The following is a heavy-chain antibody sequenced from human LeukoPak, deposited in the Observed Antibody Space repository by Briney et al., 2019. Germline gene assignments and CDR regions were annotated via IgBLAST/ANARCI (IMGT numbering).Heavy chain of an antibody. Sequence: ESGPTLVNPTQTLTLTCSFSGFSLSTSGVGVGWIRQPPGKALEWLAIIYWDDDKRSSSSLKSRLTITKDTSKNQVVITMTNVDPVETGTYYCALFQNGLQSDSWGQGALVTVSS. CDR2: IYWDDDK. V-gene: IGHV2-5*02. D-gene: IGHD5-24*01. J-gene: IGHJ4*02. CDR1: GFSLSTSGVG. CDR3: ALFQNGLQSDS.